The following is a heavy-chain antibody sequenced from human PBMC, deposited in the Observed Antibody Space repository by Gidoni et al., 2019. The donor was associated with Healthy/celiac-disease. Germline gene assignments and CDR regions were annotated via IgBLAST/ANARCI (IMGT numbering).Heavy chain of an antibody. CDR2: ISYDGSNK. D-gene: IGHD6-6*01. J-gene: IGHJ6*02. CDR3: AREENSSSSFLYYYYYGMDV. V-gene: IGHV3-30-3*01. Sequence: QVQLVESGGGVVQPGRSLRLSCAASGFPFSSYAMHWVRQAPGKGLEWVAVISYDGSNKYYADSVKGRFTISRDNSKNTLYLQMNSLRAEDTAVYYCAREENSSSSFLYYYYYGMDVWGQGTTVTVSS. CDR1: GFPFSSYA.